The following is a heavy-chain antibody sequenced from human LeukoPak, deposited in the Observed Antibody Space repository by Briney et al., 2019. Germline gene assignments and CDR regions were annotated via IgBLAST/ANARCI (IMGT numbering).Heavy chain of an antibody. Sequence: LSEPLSLTCTVSGGSIDYYYWTWIRQPPGKGLEWIGYIHYSGRTNHNSSLKSRVTISVDTSKNQFSLKLRSVTAADTAVYYCARSQWLVHAFDIWGQGTMVTVSS. D-gene: IGHD6-19*01. V-gene: IGHV4-59*01. CDR3: ARSQWLVHAFDI. CDR2: IHYSGRT. CDR1: GGSIDYYY. J-gene: IGHJ3*02.